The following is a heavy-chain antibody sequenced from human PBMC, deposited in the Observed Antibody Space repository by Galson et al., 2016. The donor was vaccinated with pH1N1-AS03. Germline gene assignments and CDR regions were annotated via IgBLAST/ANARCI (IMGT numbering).Heavy chain of an antibody. V-gene: IGHV4-39*01. Sequence: ETLSLTCSVANGSITASSYYWSWVRQPPGKGLEWIGSAYYSGNTYYKASLRSRFTMSVDKSKNLFSLRPTSVTAADTAVYFCARHKGFDVLRGFDFWGQGRLVIVSS. J-gene: IGHJ4*02. CDR1: NGSITASSYY. D-gene: IGHD3-9*01. CDR3: ARHKGFDVLRGFDF. CDR2: AYYSGNT.